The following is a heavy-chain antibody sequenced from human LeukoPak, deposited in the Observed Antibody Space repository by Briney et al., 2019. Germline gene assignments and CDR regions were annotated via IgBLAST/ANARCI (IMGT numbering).Heavy chain of an antibody. J-gene: IGHJ5*02. CDR1: GGSISSSSYY. V-gene: IGHV4-39*07. CDR3: ALEGIAAAGTHWFDP. D-gene: IGHD6-13*01. CDR2: IYYSGST. Sequence: SETLSLTCTVSGGSISSSSYYWGWIRQPPGKGLEWIGSIYYSGSTYYNPSLKSRVTISVDTSKNQFSLKLSSVTAADTAVYYCALEGIAAAGTHWFDPWGQGTLVTVSS.